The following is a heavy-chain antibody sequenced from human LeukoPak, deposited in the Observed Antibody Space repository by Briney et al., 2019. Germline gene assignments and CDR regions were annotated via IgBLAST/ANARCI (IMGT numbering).Heavy chain of an antibody. CDR3: AREGEIAAAEDY. V-gene: IGHV1-69*04. CDR2: IIPILDIT. CDR1: GYIFTSFG. J-gene: IGHJ4*02. Sequence: GASVKVSCKTSGYIFTSFGISWVRQAPGQGLEWMGRIIPILDITNYAQKFQGRVTITADKSTSTAYMELSSLRSEDTAVYYCAREGEIAAAEDYWGQGTLVTVSS. D-gene: IGHD6-13*01.